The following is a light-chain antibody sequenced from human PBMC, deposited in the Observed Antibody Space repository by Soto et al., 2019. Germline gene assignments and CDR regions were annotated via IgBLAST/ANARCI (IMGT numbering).Light chain of an antibody. J-gene: IGKJ1*01. V-gene: IGKV3-20*01. CDR3: QQYGSSLL. CDR1: QSVSSNF. Sequence: EIVLTQSPATLSVSPGERATLSCRASQSVSSNFLAWYQQKPGQAPRLLIYDASSRATGIPDRFSGSGSGTDFTLTISRLEPEDFAVYYCQQYGSSLLFGQGTKVDIK. CDR2: DAS.